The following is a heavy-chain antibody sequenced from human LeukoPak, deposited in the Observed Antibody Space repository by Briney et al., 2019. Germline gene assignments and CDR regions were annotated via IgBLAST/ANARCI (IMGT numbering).Heavy chain of an antibody. CDR3: ARDYYDSSGYYYAGTY. V-gene: IGHV3-48*03. Sequence: GGSLRLSCAASGFTFSNYEMHWVRQAPGKGLEWVSYISSSGSDIYYADSVKGRFTISRDNAKNSLYLQMNSLRAEDTAVYYCARDYYDSSGYYYAGTYWGQGTLVTVSS. CDR1: GFTFSNYE. D-gene: IGHD3-22*01. CDR2: ISSSGSDI. J-gene: IGHJ4*02.